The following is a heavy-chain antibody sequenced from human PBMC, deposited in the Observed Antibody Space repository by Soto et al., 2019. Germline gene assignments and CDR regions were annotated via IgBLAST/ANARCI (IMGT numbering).Heavy chain of an antibody. D-gene: IGHD3-10*01. V-gene: IGHV4-4*07. J-gene: IGHJ4*02. Sequence: HSGTLSLTCSVSGGSINSYWWSWIRQPAGKGLEWIGRVYSSGTTDYNPSLNSRATLSVETSKNQFSLKLSSVTAADTAVYYCARDIGSYAYGEGYWGQGIQVTVSS. CDR1: GGSINSYW. CDR3: ARDIGSYAYGEGY. CDR2: VYSSGTT.